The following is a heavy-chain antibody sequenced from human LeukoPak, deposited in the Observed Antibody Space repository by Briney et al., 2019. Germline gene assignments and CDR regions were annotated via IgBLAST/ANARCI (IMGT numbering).Heavy chain of an antibody. CDR3: AKRGGTTVTTSNFHMDV. CDR2: IGYDGSNK. J-gene: IGHJ6*03. D-gene: IGHD4-17*01. V-gene: IGHV3-30*02. Sequence: GGSLRPSCAASGFTFSSYGMHWVRQAPGKGLEWVAFIGYDGSNKYTADSARGRFTLSRDNSKDTLYLQMNSLRAEDTAVYYCAKRGGTTVTTSNFHMDVWGKGTTVTVSS. CDR1: GFTFSSYG.